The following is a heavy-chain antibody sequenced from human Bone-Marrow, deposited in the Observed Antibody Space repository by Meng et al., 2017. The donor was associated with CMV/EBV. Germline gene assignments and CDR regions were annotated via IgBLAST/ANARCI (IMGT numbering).Heavy chain of an antibody. V-gene: IGHV3-21*01. CDR3: TKDVPYSNYPQTDH. CDR2: ISSSSSYI. D-gene: IGHD4-11*01. CDR1: GFTFSSYS. J-gene: IGHJ4*02. Sequence: GGSLRLSCAASGFTFSSYSMNWVRQAPGKGLEWVSSISSSSSYIYYADSVKGRFTISRDNAKNSLYLQMNSLRAEDTAVYYCTKDVPYSNYPQTDHWGQGTLVTVSS.